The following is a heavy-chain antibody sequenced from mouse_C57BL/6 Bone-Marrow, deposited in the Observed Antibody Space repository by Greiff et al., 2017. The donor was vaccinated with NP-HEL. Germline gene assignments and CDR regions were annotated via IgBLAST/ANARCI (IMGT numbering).Heavy chain of an antibody. Sequence: QVQLQQSGAELAKPGASVKLSCKASGYTFTSYWMHWVKQRPGQGLEWIGYINPSSGYTKYNQKFKDKATLTADTSSSTAYMQLSSLTYEDSAVYYCARGGYYYYDGPWFAYWDQGTLVTVSA. J-gene: IGHJ3*01. CDR1: GYTFTSYW. CDR3: ARGGYYYYDGPWFAY. D-gene: IGHD2-4*01. CDR2: INPSSGYT. V-gene: IGHV1-7*01.